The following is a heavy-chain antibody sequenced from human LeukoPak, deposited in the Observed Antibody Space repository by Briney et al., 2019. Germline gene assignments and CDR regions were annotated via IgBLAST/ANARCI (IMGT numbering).Heavy chain of an antibody. V-gene: IGHV3-33*01. J-gene: IGHJ4*02. CDR3: AREPYCSSTSCYYFDY. Sequence: GGSLRLSCAASGFTFSSYGMHWVRQAPGKGLEWVAVIWYDGSNKYYADSVKGRITISRDNSKNTLYLQMNSLRAEDTAVYYCAREPYCSSTSCYYFDYWGQGTLVTVSS. CDR2: IWYDGSNK. D-gene: IGHD2-2*01. CDR1: GFTFSSYG.